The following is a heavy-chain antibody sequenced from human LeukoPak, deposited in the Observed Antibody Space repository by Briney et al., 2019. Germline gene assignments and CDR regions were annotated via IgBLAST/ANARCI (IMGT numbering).Heavy chain of an antibody. J-gene: IGHJ6*02. V-gene: IGHV3-43*02. CDR3: AKDTPLFYHYYGIDV. CDR1: GLNLDAYA. CDR2: ISGDGTIT. Sequence: GGSLRLSCAASGLNLDAYAMHWARQAPGKGLEWVSLISGDGTITYYADSVKGRFTISRDNSKNSLSLGMNSLRSEDTALYYCAKDTPLFYHYYGIDVWGQGTAVTVSS.